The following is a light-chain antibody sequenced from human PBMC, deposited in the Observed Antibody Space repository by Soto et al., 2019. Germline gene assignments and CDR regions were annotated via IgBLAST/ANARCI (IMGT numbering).Light chain of an antibody. CDR1: SSDVGSYNR. CDR3: SSYTSSSNYV. Sequence: QSVLTQPPSVSGSPGQSVTISCTGTSSDVGSYNRVSWYLQPPGTAPKLMIFEVSNRPSGVPDRFSGSKSGNTASLTISGLQAEDEADYYCSSYTSSSNYVFGTGTKVTVL. CDR2: EVS. J-gene: IGLJ1*01. V-gene: IGLV2-18*02.